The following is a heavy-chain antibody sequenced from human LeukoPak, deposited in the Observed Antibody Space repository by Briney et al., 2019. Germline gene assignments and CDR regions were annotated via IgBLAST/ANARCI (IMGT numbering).Heavy chain of an antibody. V-gene: IGHV4-39*01. J-gene: IGHJ4*02. Sequence: SETLSLTCTVSGDSISTTPYYWGWIRQSPGKGLEWMGSIHYSGTTYYNPSLKSRATISVDTSKNQFSLKLRSVTAADTAQYFCARQRRGGLSVLGVYWGQGTLVTVSS. D-gene: IGHD3-16*01. CDR1: GDSISTTPYY. CDR3: ARQRRGGLSVLGVY. CDR2: IHYSGTT.